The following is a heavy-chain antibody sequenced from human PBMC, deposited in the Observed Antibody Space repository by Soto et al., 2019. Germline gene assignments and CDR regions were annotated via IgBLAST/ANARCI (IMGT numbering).Heavy chain of an antibody. CDR3: AKGSYCGGDCYSRFIYYYGMDV. CDR1: GFTFSSYA. V-gene: IGHV3-23*01. Sequence: EVQLLESGGGLVQPGGSLRLSCAASGFTFSSYAMSWVRQAPRKGLEWVSAISGSGGSTYYADSVKGRFTISRDNSKNTLYLQMNSLRAEDTAVYYCAKGSYCGGDCYSRFIYYYGMDVWGQGTTVTVSS. D-gene: IGHD2-21*02. J-gene: IGHJ6*02. CDR2: ISGSGGST.